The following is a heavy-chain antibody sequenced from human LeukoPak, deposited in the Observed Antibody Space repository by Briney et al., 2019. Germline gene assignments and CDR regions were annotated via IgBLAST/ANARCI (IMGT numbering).Heavy chain of an antibody. V-gene: IGHV4-4*07. CDR3: ARDPVREFIPAAQYGMDV. D-gene: IGHD2-2*01. CDR2: IYTSGST. J-gene: IGHJ6*02. CDR1: CGSISSYY. Sequence: SETLSLTCTVSCGSISSYYWSWIRQPAGKGLEWIGRIYTSGSTNYNPSLKSRVTMSVDTSKNQFSLKLSSVTAADTAVYYCARDPVREFIPAAQYGMDVWGQGTTVTVSS.